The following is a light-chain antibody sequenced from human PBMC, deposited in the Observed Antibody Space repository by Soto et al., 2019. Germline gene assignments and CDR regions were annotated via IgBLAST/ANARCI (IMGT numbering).Light chain of an antibody. CDR1: QSISIW. CDR3: QQYNSYSGT. V-gene: IGKV1-5*03. Sequence: DIQMTQSPSTLSASVGDRVTITCRASQSISIWLAWYQQKPGKAPKLLIYRASTLESGVPSRFSGSGSGTEFTLTISSLQPDDVATYYCQQYNSYSGTFGQGTKVEIK. CDR2: RAS. J-gene: IGKJ1*01.